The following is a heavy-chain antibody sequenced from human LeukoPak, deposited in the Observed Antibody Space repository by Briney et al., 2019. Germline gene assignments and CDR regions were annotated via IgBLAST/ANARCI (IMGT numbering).Heavy chain of an antibody. V-gene: IGHV4-39*01. J-gene: IGHJ4*01. Sequence: PSETLSLTCTVSGDSISSSSYCWDWIRQPPGKGLEWIGNIYNSANTHYNLSLKTRITTSVDTSKDQFSLKLNSVTAADTGIYYCARHRDYYDTWGHGTLVTVSS. CDR1: GDSISSSSYC. CDR2: IYNSANT. CDR3: ARHRDYYDT. D-gene: IGHD3-22*01.